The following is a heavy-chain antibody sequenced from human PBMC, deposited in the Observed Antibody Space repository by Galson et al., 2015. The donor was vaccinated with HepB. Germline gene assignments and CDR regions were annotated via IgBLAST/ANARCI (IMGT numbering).Heavy chain of an antibody. V-gene: IGHV5-51*03. Sequence: QSGAEVKKPGESLKISCKVSGYSFTTYWIAWVRQMPGKGLEWMGIIYPGDSEARYSPSFQGHVSFSADKSVSSVYLQWSSLKASDTAMYYCARYLSSTDFYYYYGMDTWGQGTTVTVSS. CDR3: ARYLSSTDFYYYYGMDT. J-gene: IGHJ6*02. CDR1: GYSFTTYW. CDR2: IYPGDSEA. D-gene: IGHD6-13*01.